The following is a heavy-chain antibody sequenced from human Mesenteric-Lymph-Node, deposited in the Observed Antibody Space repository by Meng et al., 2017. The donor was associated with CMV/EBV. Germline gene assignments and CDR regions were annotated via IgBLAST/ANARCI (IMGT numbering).Heavy chain of an antibody. V-gene: IGHV3-7*01. Sequence: GESLKISCAASGFTFSSYEMNWVRQAPGKGLEWVANINKDGSEKAYVDSVKGRFTISRDNAKNSLFLQMNSLRVEDTAVYYCVREIASRIWGQGTLVTVSS. CDR1: GFTFSSYE. CDR3: VREIASRI. CDR2: INKDGSEK. J-gene: IGHJ4*02. D-gene: IGHD6-6*01.